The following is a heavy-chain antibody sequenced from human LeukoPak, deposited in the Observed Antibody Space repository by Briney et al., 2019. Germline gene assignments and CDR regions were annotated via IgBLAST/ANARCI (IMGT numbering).Heavy chain of an antibody. CDR1: GGSISNSSYY. V-gene: IGHV4-39*07. Sequence: PSETLSLTCTVSGGSISNSSYYWGWIRQPPGKGLEWIGSIYYSGSTYYNPSLKSRVTISVDTSKNQFSLKLSSVTAADTAVYYCAREYSSSNWFDPWGQGTLVTVSS. CDR3: AREYSSSNWFDP. J-gene: IGHJ5*02. CDR2: IYYSGST. D-gene: IGHD6-6*01.